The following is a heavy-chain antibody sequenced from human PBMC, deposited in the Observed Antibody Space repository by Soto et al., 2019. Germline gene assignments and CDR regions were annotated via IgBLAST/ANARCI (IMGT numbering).Heavy chain of an antibody. CDR1: GYTFTSYG. CDR2: ISAYNGNT. CDR3: ARVARAPVPANYYYGMDV. Sequence: ASVKVSCKASGYTFTSYGISWVRQAPGQGLEWMGWISAYNGNTNYAQKLQGRVTMTTDTSTSTAYMELRSLRSEDTAVYYCARVARAPVPANYYYGMDVWGQGTTVTVSS. D-gene: IGHD3-10*01. V-gene: IGHV1-18*04. J-gene: IGHJ6*02.